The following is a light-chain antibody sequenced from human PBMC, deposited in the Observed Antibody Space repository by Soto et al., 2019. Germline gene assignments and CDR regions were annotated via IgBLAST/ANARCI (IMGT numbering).Light chain of an antibody. CDR3: QQSYSTTWK. CDR2: AAS. CDR1: QSISSY. Sequence: DIQMTQSPSSLSASVGDRVTITCRASQSISSYLNWYQQKPGKAPKLLIYAASSLQSGVPSRFSGSGSGTDFTLTISSLQHEDFATYYCQQSYSTTWKFGQGTKVEIK. J-gene: IGKJ1*01. V-gene: IGKV1-39*01.